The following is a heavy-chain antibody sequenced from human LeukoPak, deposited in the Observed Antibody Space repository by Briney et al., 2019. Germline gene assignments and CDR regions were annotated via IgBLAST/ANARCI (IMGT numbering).Heavy chain of an antibody. CDR1: GGSISSYY. D-gene: IGHD3-22*01. V-gene: IGHV4-4*07. J-gene: IGHJ4*02. CDR3: ARGVYDSSAGHFDY. CDR2: IYTSGST. Sequence: PSETLSLTCTVSGGSISSYYWSWIRQPAGKGLEWIGRIYTSGSTNYNPSLKSRVTISVDKSKNQFSLKLSSVTAADTAVYYCARGVYDSSAGHFDYWGQGTLVTVSS.